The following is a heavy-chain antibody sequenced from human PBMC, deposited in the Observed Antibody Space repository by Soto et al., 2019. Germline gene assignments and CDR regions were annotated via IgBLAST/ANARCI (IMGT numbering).Heavy chain of an antibody. J-gene: IGHJ4*02. CDR2: ISAYNGNT. V-gene: IGHV1-18*01. CDR1: GYTFTSYG. CDR3: ARTTPLISSSWYVDY. Sequence: QVQLVQSGAEVKKPGASVKVSCKASGYTFTSYGISWGRQAPGQGLEWMGWISAYNGNTNYAQKLQGRVTMTTDTSTSTAYMELRSLRSDDTAVYYCARTTPLISSSWYVDYWGQGTLVTVSS. D-gene: IGHD6-13*01.